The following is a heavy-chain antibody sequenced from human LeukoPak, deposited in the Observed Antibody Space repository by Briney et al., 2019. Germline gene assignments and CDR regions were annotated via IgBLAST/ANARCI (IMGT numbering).Heavy chain of an antibody. CDR2: IYHSGST. CDR3: AGVAATDDAFDI. J-gene: IGHJ3*02. D-gene: IGHD2-15*01. Sequence: SETLSLTCTVSGGSVSSGSYYWSWIRQPPGKGLEWIGYIYHSGSTYYNPSLKSRVTISVDRSKNQFSLKLSSVTAADTAVYYCAGVAATDDAFDIWGQGTMVTVSS. CDR1: GGSVSSGSYY. V-gene: IGHV4-30-2*01.